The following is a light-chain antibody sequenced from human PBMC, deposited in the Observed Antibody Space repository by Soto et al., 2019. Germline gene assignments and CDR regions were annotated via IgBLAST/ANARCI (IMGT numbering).Light chain of an antibody. Sequence: EIVLTQSPDPLSWSPGEGVTLSCRASQSVVSDYVAWYQQKPGQAPRLLIDGASIGATGLPARFSCSGAGTDFTLNSSILEREDFAVYYCQQYGGAPYTLGPGT. CDR2: GAS. J-gene: IGKJ2*01. CDR3: QQYGGAPYT. V-gene: IGKV3-20*01. CDR1: QSVVSDY.